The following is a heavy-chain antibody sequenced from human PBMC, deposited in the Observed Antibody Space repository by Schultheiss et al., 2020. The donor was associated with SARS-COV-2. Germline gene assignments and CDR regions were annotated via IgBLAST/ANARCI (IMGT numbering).Heavy chain of an antibody. CDR1: GFTFSSYG. CDR3: AKVVVVPAARTLRAPDY. J-gene: IGHJ4*02. V-gene: IGHV3-30*18. CDR2: ISYDGSNK. D-gene: IGHD2-2*01. Sequence: GESLKISCAASGFTFSSYGMHWVRQAPGKGLEWVAVISYDGSNKYYADSVKGRFTISRDNSKNTLYLQMNSLRAEDTAVYYCAKVVVVPAARTLRAPDYWGQGTLVTVSS.